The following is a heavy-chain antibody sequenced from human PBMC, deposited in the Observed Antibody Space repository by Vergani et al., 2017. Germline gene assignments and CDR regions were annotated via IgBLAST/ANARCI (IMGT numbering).Heavy chain of an antibody. CDR3: ARALGYCSSTSCPKNYYYYGMDV. D-gene: IGHD2-2*01. J-gene: IGHJ6*02. CDR1: GGSISSYY. Sequence: QVQLQESGPGLVKPSETLSLTCTVSGGSISSYYWSWIRQPAGKGLEWIGRIYTSGSTNYNPSLKSRVTMSVDTSKNQFSLKLSSVTAADTAVYYCARALGYCSSTSCPKNYYYYGMDVWGQGTTVTVSS. V-gene: IGHV4-4*07. CDR2: IYTSGST.